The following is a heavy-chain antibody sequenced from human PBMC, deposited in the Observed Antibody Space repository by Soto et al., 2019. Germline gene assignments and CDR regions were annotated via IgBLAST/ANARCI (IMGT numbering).Heavy chain of an antibody. V-gene: IGHV6-1*01. CDR3: ARDPYFLNYFDS. J-gene: IGHJ4*02. D-gene: IGHD1-26*01. CDR1: GDGVSSHSAA. Sequence: SQTLSLTCAISGDGVSSHSAAWNWIRQSPSRGLEWLGRTYYRSKWYTDYALSLESRIIINSDTSKNQISLHLSSMTPDDAAVYYCARDPYFLNYFDSRGQGTLVTVSS. CDR2: TYYRSKWYT.